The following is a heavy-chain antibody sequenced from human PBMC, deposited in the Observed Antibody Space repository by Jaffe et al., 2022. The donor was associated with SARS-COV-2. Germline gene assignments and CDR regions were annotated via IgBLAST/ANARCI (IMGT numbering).Heavy chain of an antibody. CDR2: IIPIFGTA. V-gene: IGHV1-69*01. D-gene: IGHD6-13*01. CDR3: GLYSSSWLTPYYYYYYMDV. J-gene: IGHJ6*03. Sequence: QVQLVQSGAEVKKPGSSVKVSCKASGGTFSSYAISWVRQAPGQGLEWMGGIIPIFGTANYAQKFQGRVTITADESTSTAYMELSSLRSEDTAVYYCGLYSSSWLTPYYYYYYMDVWGKGTTVTVSS. CDR1: GGTFSSYA.